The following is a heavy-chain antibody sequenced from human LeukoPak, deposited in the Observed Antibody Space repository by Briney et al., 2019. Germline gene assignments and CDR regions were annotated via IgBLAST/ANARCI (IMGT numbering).Heavy chain of an antibody. CDR2: ISSSSSYI. CDR3: ARTEYSSSSWFDP. V-gene: IGHV3-21*01. CDR1: GFTFSSYS. J-gene: IGHJ5*02. Sequence: GGSLRLSCAASGFTFSSYSMNWVRQAPGKGLGWVSSISSSSSYIYYADSVKGRFTISRDNAKNSLYLQMNSLRAEDTAVYYCARTEYSSSSWFDPWGQGTLVTVSS. D-gene: IGHD6-6*01.